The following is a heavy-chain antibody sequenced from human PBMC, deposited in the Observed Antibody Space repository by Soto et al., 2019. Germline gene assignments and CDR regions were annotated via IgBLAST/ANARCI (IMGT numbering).Heavy chain of an antibody. Sequence: PGGSLRLSCAASGFTLSTYDMHWVRQATGKGLEWVAVIWYDGSNKCYADSVKGRFTISRDNSKNTLYLQMNSLRAEDTAVYYCANSGYVASDAFDIWGQGTMVTVSS. V-gene: IGHV3-33*08. D-gene: IGHD5-12*01. CDR1: GFTLSTYD. CDR3: ANSGYVASDAFDI. CDR2: IWYDGSNK. J-gene: IGHJ3*02.